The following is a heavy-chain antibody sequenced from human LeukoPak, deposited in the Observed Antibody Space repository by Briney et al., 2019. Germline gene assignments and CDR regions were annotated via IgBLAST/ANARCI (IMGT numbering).Heavy chain of an antibody. J-gene: IGHJ4*02. V-gene: IGHV3-48*04. Sequence: GGSLRLSCAASGFTFKSYNMNWVRQAPGKGLEWVSYISSSSSTIYYADSLKGRFTISRDNAKNSLFLQMNSLRAEDTAVYFCAAFSSGWAFDYWGQGTLVTVSS. D-gene: IGHD6-19*01. CDR1: GFTFKSYN. CDR2: ISSSSSTI. CDR3: AAFSSGWAFDY.